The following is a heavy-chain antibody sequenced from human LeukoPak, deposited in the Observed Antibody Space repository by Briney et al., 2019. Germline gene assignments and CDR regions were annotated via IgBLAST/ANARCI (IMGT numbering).Heavy chain of an antibody. V-gene: IGHV3-11*01. CDR3: TRERRGSYYAFES. CDR2: VTSSGSST. D-gene: IGHD3-10*01. CDR1: GFSISDHY. J-gene: IGHJ4*02. Sequence: PGGSLRLSCAASGFSISDHYMSWIRQSPGKGLEWISYVTSSGSSTKYADSVKGRFTISRDNAKYSVALQMNSLRAEDTAVYYCTRERRGSYYAFESWGQGTLVTVSS.